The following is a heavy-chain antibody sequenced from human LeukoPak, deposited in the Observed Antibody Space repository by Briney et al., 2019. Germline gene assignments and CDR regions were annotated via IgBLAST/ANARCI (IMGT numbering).Heavy chain of an antibody. D-gene: IGHD3-22*01. CDR2: IYHSGST. V-gene: IGHV4-30-2*01. CDR1: GGSISSGGYY. J-gene: IGHJ4*02. Sequence: SETLSLTCTVSGGSISSGGYYWSWIRQPPGKGLEWIGYIYHSGSTYYNPSLKSRVTISVDRSKNQFSLKLSSVTAADTAVYYCARDWYYYDSSGYSLVYWGQGTLVTVSS. CDR3: ARDWYYYDSSGYSLVY.